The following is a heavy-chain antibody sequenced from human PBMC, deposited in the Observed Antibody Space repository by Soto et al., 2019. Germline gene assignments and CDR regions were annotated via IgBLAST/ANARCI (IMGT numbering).Heavy chain of an antibody. CDR3: ARGHDYYDSSGYYSNWFDP. J-gene: IGHJ5*02. D-gene: IGHD3-22*01. CDR2: INPSGGST. Sequence: ASVKVSCKASGYTFTSYYMHWVRQAPGQGLEWMGIINPSGGSTSYAQKFQGRVTMTRDTSTSTVYMELSSLRSEDTAVYYCARGHDYYDSSGYYSNWFDPWGKGTLVTVPS. CDR1: GYTFTSYY. V-gene: IGHV1-46*01.